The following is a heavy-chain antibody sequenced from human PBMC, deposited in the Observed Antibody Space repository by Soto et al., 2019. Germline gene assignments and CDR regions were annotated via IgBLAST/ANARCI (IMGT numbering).Heavy chain of an antibody. CDR3: ARLDDSSGYSLDY. CDR2: IYYSGST. D-gene: IGHD3-22*01. CDR1: GGSISSSSYY. Sequence: QLQLQESGPGLVKPSETLSLTCTVSGGSISSSSYYWGWIRQPPGKGLEWIGSIYYSGSTYYNPSLKSRVTISVDTSKNQFSLKLSSVTAADTAVYYCARLDDSSGYSLDYWGQGTLVTVSS. J-gene: IGHJ4*02. V-gene: IGHV4-39*01.